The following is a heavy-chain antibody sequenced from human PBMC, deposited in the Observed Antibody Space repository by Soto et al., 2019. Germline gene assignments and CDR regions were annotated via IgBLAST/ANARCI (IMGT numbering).Heavy chain of an antibody. Sequence: PSETLSLTCAVYGGSFSGYYWSWIRQPPGKGLEWIGEINHSGSTNYNPSHKSRVNISVDTSKNQLSLKLSSVTAADTAVFYCATMGTPATGLYYFDYWGQGTLVTVSS. J-gene: IGHJ4*02. CDR2: INHSGST. CDR1: GGSFSGYY. D-gene: IGHD1-7*01. CDR3: ATMGTPATGLYYFDY. V-gene: IGHV4-34*01.